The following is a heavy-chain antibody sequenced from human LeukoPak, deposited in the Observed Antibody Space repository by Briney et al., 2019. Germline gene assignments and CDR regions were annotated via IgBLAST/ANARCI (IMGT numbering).Heavy chain of an antibody. J-gene: IGHJ4*02. Sequence: GGSLRLSCAASGFTFSSYWMHWVRQAPGKGLVWVSRINSDGSSTSYADSVKGRFTISRDNTKNSLYLDLTSLRTDDTALYYCAKDERRIAATGSWGFDHWGQGTLVTVSS. CDR3: AKDERRIAATGSWGFDH. CDR1: GFTFSSYW. V-gene: IGHV3-74*01. CDR2: INSDGSST. D-gene: IGHD6-13*01.